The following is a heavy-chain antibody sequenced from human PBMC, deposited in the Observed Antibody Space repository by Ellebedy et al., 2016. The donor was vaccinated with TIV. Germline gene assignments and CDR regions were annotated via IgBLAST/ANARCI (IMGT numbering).Heavy chain of an antibody. CDR1: GFTFINHA. J-gene: IGHJ4*02. CDR2: ISPSGASA. CDR3: ATRPPSEALLAPIDY. D-gene: IGHD2-15*01. V-gene: IGHV3-23*01. Sequence: PGGSLRLSCAASGFTFINHAMFWVRQAPGKGLEWVSSISPSGASALYADSVKGRFTVSRDNSKNSLYLQMNSLRAEDTALYYCATRPPSEALLAPIDYWGQGTLVTVSS.